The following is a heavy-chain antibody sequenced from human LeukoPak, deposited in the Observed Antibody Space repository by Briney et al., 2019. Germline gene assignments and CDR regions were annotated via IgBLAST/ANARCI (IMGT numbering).Heavy chain of an antibody. CDR2: IYRSGST. CDR1: NYSISNSLY. J-gene: IGHJ6*03. V-gene: IGHV4-38-2*02. CDR3: ARGTYGYYMDV. Sequence: SETLPLTCSGSNYSISNSLYWGWLRQPPGKGLEWIGSIYRSGSTFYNSSLKSRVTISLDTSKNQFSLKLSSVTAADTAVYFCARGTYGYYMDVWGKGTTVTVSS. D-gene: IGHD4-17*01.